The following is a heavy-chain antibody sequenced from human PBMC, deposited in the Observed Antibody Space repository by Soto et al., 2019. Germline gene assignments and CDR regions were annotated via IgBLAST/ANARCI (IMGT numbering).Heavy chain of an antibody. D-gene: IGHD3-3*01. J-gene: IGHJ6*02. CDR2: IIPISGAA. CDR1: GRTFSSYA. CDR3: AGSLRFFLAGMDV. Sequence: ASVKVSCKASGRTFSSYAISWVRQAPGQGLEWMGEIIPISGAANYAHKFQGRVTITADVSASTAYMELSSLRSEDTAVYYCAGSLRFFLAGMDVWGQGTTVTVSS. V-gene: IGHV1-69*13.